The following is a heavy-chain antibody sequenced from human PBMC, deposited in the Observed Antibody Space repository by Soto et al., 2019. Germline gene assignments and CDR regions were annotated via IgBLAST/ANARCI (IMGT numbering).Heavy chain of an antibody. CDR2: ISSGGNT. CDR3: GILGYCTGATCYLDYYYGVDV. Sequence: QLLESGGGLVQPGGSLRLSCEASGFSFSRNAMSWVRQAPGKGLEWVSSISSGGNTNYADSVESPFTISKNNSKNTQSLQMTCLGADDTAVYYCGILGYCTGATCYLDYYYGVDVWGQGTTVTVS. CDR1: GFSFSRNA. V-gene: IGHV3-23*01. D-gene: IGHD2-15*01. J-gene: IGHJ6*02.